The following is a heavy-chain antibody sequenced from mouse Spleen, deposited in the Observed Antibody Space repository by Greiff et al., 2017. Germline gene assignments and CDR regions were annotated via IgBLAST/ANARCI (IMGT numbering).Heavy chain of an antibody. D-gene: IGHD2-14*01. CDR3: ARRGYRYDGGGYYFDY. CDR1: GFTFSDYG. J-gene: IGHJ2*01. Sequence: EVQGVESGGGLVKPGGSLKLSCAASGFTFSDYGMHWVRQAPEKGLEWVAYISSGSSTIYYADTVKGRFTISRDNAKNTLFLQMTSLRSEDTAMYYCARRGYRYDGGGYYFDYWGQGTTLTVSS. V-gene: IGHV5-17*01. CDR2: ISSGSSTI.